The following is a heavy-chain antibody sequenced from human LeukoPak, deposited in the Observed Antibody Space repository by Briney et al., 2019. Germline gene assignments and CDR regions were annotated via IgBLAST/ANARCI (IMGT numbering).Heavy chain of an antibody. J-gene: IGHJ4*02. Sequence: PGGSLRLSCAASGFTFSDYAMSWVRQAPGKGLEYVSSISGSAGTTYYADSVKGRFTISRDNSNNTLSLQMHSLRVEDTAVYYCAKLVGATKGGSDYWAQGTLVTVSS. CDR2: ISGSAGTT. V-gene: IGHV3-23*01. D-gene: IGHD1-26*01. CDR3: AKLVGATKGGSDY. CDR1: GFTFSDYA.